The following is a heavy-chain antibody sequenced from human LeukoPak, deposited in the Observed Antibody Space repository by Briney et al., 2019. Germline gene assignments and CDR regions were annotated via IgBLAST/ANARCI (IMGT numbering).Heavy chain of an antibody. CDR3: ARQLPTTDYYYFMDV. J-gene: IGHJ6*03. Sequence: GGSLRLSCATSGFNFDDCIMHWVRQPPGKGLEWVSLINWDGTSTYYLDSVKGRFTISRDNSKNSLFLQMNSLRTEDTALYYCARQLPTTDYYYFMDVWGKGTTVTVSS. D-gene: IGHD1-1*01. CDR1: GFNFDDCI. CDR2: INWDGTST. V-gene: IGHV3-43*01.